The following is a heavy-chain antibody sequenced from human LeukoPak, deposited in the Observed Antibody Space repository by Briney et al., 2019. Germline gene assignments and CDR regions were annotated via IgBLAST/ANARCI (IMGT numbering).Heavy chain of an antibody. CDR3: ARSLNYYDSSGYSDY. Sequence: GGSLRLSCAASGFTFSSNCMSWVRQAPGKGLEWVSVIYSGGSTYYADSVKGRFTISRDNSKNTLYLQMNSLRAEDTAVYYCARSLNYYDSSGYSDYWGQGTLVTVSS. CDR2: IYSGGST. CDR1: GFTFSSNC. V-gene: IGHV3-53*01. J-gene: IGHJ4*02. D-gene: IGHD3-22*01.